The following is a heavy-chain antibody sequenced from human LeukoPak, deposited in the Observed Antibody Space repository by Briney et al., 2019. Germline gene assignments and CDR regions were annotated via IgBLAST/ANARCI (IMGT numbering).Heavy chain of an antibody. CDR2: IKSKTDGGTT. CDR3: TTAVCAAMVRGVISCWFDP. CDR1: GFTFSNAW. D-gene: IGHD3-10*01. J-gene: IGHJ5*02. V-gene: IGHV3-15*01. Sequence: GGSLRLSCAASGFTFSNAWMSWVRQAPGKGLEWVGRIKSKTDGGTTDYAASVKGRFTISRDDSKNTLYLQMNSLKTEDTDVYYCTTAVCAAMVRGVISCWFDPWGQGTLVTVSS.